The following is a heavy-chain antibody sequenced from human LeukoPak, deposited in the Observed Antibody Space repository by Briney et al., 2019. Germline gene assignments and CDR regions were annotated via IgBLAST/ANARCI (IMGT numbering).Heavy chain of an antibody. J-gene: IGHJ4*02. CDR3: AKGRIGFDGYNPPDFDY. V-gene: IGHV3-23*01. Sequence: GGSLRLSCAASGFTFSSYAMSWVRQAPGKGLEWVSAISGSGGSTYYADSVKGRFTISRDNSKNTLYLQMNSLRVEDTAVYYCAKGRIGFDGYNPPDFDYWGQGTLVTVSS. CDR2: ISGSGGST. D-gene: IGHD5-24*01. CDR1: GFTFSSYA.